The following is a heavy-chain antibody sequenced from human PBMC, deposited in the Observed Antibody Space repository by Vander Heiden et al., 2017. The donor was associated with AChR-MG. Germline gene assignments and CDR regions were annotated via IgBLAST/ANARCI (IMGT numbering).Heavy chain of an antibody. D-gene: IGHD3-3*01. CDR3: AKGRSGYALDY. V-gene: IGHV3-23*01. J-gene: IGHJ4*02. Sequence: EVQLLESGRGLVQPGGSLRLSCTAPGFTFSNYAMSGVRQAPGKGLEWVSLISGSGVSTDYADSVKGRFTISRDNSKNMLSLQMNSLRAEDTAVYYCAKGRSGYALDYWGQGTLVIVSS. CDR2: ISGSGVST. CDR1: GFTFSNYA.